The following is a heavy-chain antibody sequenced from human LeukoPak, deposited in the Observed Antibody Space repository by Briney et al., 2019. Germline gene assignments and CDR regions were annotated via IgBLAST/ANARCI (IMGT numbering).Heavy chain of an antibody. Sequence: GGSLRLSCAASGFTFSSYSMNWVRQAPGKWLEWVSYISSTSNTMYYADSVKGRFTISRDNAKTSLYLQMNSLTPEDTAVYYCARISVIRGLSSFDSWGQGTLVTVSS. CDR1: GFTFSSYS. CDR3: ARISVIRGLSSFDS. D-gene: IGHD3-10*01. J-gene: IGHJ4*02. CDR2: ISSTSNTM. V-gene: IGHV3-48*04.